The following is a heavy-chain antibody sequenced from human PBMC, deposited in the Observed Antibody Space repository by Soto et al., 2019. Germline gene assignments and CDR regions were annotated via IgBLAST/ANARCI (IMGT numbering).Heavy chain of an antibody. D-gene: IGHD3-3*01. J-gene: IGHJ4*02. CDR3: ARGGLRFLEWLAPYYFDY. CDR1: GGTFSSYA. V-gene: IGHV1-69*01. Sequence: QVQLVQSGAEVKKPGSSVKVSCKASGGTFSSYAISWVRQAPGQGLEWMGGIIPIFGTANYAQKFQGRVTITADESTSTAYMELSSLRSEHTAVYYCARGGLRFLEWLAPYYFDYWGQGTLVTVSS. CDR2: IIPIFGTA.